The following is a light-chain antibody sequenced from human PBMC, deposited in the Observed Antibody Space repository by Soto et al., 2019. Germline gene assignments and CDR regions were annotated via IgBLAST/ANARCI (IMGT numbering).Light chain of an antibody. V-gene: IGLV4-69*01. CDR2: LNSDGSH. Sequence: QPVLTQSPSASASLGASVKLTCTLSSGHSDYAIAWHQQQAEKGPRFLMKLNSDGSHSKGDGIPDRFSGSSSGAERYLTISSLQSEDEADYYCQTWGKGIHVVFGGGTKLTVL. CDR1: SGHSDYA. J-gene: IGLJ2*01. CDR3: QTWGKGIHVV.